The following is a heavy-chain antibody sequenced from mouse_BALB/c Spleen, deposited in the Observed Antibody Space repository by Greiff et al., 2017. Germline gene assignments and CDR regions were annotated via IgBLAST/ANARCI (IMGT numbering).Heavy chain of an antibody. V-gene: IGHV5-9*03. CDR3: ARWLPRDYYAMDY. CDR1: GFTFSSYT. J-gene: IGHJ4*01. CDR2: ISSGGGNT. Sequence: EVMLVESGGGLVKPGGSLKLSCAASGFTFSSYTMSWVRQTPEKRLEWVATISSGGGNTYYPDSVKGRFTISRDNAKNNLYLQMSSLRSEDTALYYCARWLPRDYYAMDYWGQGTSVTVSS. D-gene: IGHD2-2*01.